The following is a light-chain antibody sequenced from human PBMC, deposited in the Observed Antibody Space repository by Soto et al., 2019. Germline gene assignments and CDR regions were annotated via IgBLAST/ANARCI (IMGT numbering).Light chain of an antibody. CDR1: SSDVGAYDF. Sequence: SVLTQPRSVSLSLAQSVTISCTGTSSDVGAYDFVSWYQQNPGKAPRLIIFDVIKRPSGVPDRFSGSKSGNTASLTISGLQSEDEADYHCSSYAGSHTYEVFGGGTKVTVL. V-gene: IGLV2-11*01. CDR3: SSYAGSHTYEV. J-gene: IGLJ3*02. CDR2: DVI.